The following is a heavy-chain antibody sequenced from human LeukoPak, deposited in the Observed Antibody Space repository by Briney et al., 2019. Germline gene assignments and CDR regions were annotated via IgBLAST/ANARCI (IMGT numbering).Heavy chain of an antibody. V-gene: IGHV3-48*03. CDR1: GFTFSSYE. CDR2: ISSSGSTI. D-gene: IGHD3-10*01. J-gene: IGHJ4*02. Sequence: GGSLRLSCAASGFTFSSYEMNWVRQAPGKGLEWVSYISSSGSTIYYADSVKGRFTISRDNAKNSLYLQMNSLRAEDTAVYYCAKDLPRYYYGSGSYVDYWGQGTLVTVSS. CDR3: AKDLPRYYYGSGSYVDY.